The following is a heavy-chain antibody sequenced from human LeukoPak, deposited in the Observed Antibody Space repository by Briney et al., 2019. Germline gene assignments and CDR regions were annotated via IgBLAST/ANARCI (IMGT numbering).Heavy chain of an antibody. Sequence: SETLSLTCAVSGGSLSSAGYSWSWIRQPPGKGLQWIGYFYHSGSTFYNPSLKSRVTISVDRSKNQFSLKLTSVTAADTAVYYCARVANFYDSSGSTLLGYFGSWGQGTLVTVSS. V-gene: IGHV4-30-2*01. CDR3: ARVANFYDSSGSTLLGYFGS. D-gene: IGHD3-22*01. CDR2: FYHSGST. J-gene: IGHJ4*02. CDR1: GGSLSSAGYS.